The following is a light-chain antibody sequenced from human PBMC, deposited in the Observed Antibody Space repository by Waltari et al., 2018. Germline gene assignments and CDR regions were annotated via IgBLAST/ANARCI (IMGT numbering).Light chain of an antibody. V-gene: IGKV1-13*02. CDR1: QGINSA. CDR2: DAS. Sequence: AIQLTQSPSSLSASVGDRFTITCRASQGINSALAWYQQKPGQPPKLLVYDASSLESGVPSRFSGSGSGTDFTLTISSLQPEDFATYYCQQFSSYRLTFGGGSKVDFK. J-gene: IGKJ4*01. CDR3: QQFSSYRLT.